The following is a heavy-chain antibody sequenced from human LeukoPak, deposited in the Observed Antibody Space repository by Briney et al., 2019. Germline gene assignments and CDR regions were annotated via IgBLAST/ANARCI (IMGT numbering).Heavy chain of an antibody. D-gene: IGHD3-22*01. CDR1: GGSLSGYY. V-gene: IGHV4-34*01. CDR2: INNSGNT. CDR3: ARATMIVVVITTSTRAWFDP. J-gene: IGHJ5*02. Sequence: SETLSLTCPVYGGSLSGYYWSWIRQPPGKGLEWIGEINNSGNTNYNPSLKSRVTISVETSKNQFSLKLSSVTAADTAVYYCARATMIVVVITTSTRAWFDPWGQGTLVTVSS.